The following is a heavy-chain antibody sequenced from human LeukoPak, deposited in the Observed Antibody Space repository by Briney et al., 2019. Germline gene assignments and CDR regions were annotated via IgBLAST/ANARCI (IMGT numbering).Heavy chain of an antibody. CDR3: ATRAPFSKPPLSDY. J-gene: IGHJ4*02. CDR2: LRSDGATT. V-gene: IGHV3-64*02. D-gene: IGHD2/OR15-2a*01. Sequence: GGSLRLSCAASGFTFRNFAMHWVRQAPGKGLEYVSALRSDGATTYADAVKGRFIISRDNSKNTLYLQMGSLRSEDMGVYYCATRAPFSKPPLSDYWGQGTLVTVSS. CDR1: GFTFRNFA.